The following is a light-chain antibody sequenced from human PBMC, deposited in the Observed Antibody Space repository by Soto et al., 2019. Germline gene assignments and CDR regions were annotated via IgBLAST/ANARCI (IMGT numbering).Light chain of an antibody. V-gene: IGKV3-15*01. CDR1: QSVNIN. CDR3: QQYNNWPQT. CDR2: GAS. J-gene: IGKJ1*01. Sequence: EVVMRQSPATLSVSPGEGATLSCRASQSVNINLAWYQQKPGQAPRLLIQGASTRATGTPARFSGSGSGTEFTLTISSLQSEDFAVYYSQQYNNWPQTFGQGTKVDIK.